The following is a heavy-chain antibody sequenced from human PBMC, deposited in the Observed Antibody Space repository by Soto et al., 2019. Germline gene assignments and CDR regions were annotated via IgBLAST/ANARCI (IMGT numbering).Heavy chain of an antibody. CDR1: GIIFTNYG. D-gene: IGHD6-19*01. CDR2: ISYDGSNK. CDR3: ASDPRGGYSSGWAFDY. V-gene: IGHV3-30*03. Sequence: GGSLRLSCAASGIIFTNYGMAWVRQAPGKGLEWVALISYDGSNKYYVDSVKGRFTISRDNSKNTLYLQMSSLRPDDTAVYYCASDPRGGYSSGWAFDYWGQGTLVTVSS. J-gene: IGHJ4*02.